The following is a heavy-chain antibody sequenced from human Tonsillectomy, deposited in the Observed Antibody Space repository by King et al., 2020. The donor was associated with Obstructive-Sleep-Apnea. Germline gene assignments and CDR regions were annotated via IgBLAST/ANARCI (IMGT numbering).Heavy chain of an antibody. V-gene: IGHV3-15*01. CDR3: TTDYHYEWDYFDS. D-gene: IGHD5-12*01. CDR2: FKSKTDCGTT. CDR1: GLTFNRAW. J-gene: IGHJ4*02. Sequence: VQLVESGGGLVKPGGSLRLSCSASGLTFNRAWMSWVRQAPGKGLEWVGRFKSKTDCGTTDYAAPVKGRFTISRDASKNTLYLQMNSLKTEDTAVYYCTTDYHYEWDYFDSWGQGTLVTVSS.